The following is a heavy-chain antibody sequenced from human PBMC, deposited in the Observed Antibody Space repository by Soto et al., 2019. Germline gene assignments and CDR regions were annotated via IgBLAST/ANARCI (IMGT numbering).Heavy chain of an antibody. Sequence: PSETLSLTCAVYGGSFSGYYWSWIRQPPGKGLEWIGEINHSGSTNYNPSLKSRVTISVDTSKNQFSLKLSSVTAADTAVYYCARGPLGAAIFDYWGQGXLVTVPS. CDR3: ARGPLGAAIFDY. J-gene: IGHJ4*02. CDR1: GGSFSGYY. V-gene: IGHV4-34*01. D-gene: IGHD1-26*01. CDR2: INHSGST.